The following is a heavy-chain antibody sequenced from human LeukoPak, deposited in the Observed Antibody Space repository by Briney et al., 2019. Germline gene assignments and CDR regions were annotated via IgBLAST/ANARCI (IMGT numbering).Heavy chain of an antibody. CDR1: GYSFTSYW. V-gene: IGHV5-10-1*01. CDR2: IDPSDSYT. CDR3: AKGISGSEPSISNDY. D-gene: IGHD3-10*01. J-gene: IGHJ4*02. Sequence: GESLRISCKGSGYSFTSYWISWVRQMPGKGLEWMGRIDPSDSYTNYSPSFQGHVTISADKSISTAYLQWSSLKASDTAMYYCAKGISGSEPSISNDYWVQGTLVTVSS.